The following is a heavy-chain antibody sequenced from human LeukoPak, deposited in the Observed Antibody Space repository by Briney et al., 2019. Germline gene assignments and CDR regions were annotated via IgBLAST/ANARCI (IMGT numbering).Heavy chain of an antibody. CDR1: GFTFSSYA. CDR3: AKDLGWLVNYGMDV. J-gene: IGHJ6*02. V-gene: IGHV3-30*18. D-gene: IGHD6-19*01. CDR2: ISYDGSNK. Sequence: GGSLRLSCAASGFTFSSYAMSWVRQAPGKGLEWVAVISYDGSNKYYADSVKGRFTISRDNSKNTLYLQMNSLRAEDTAVYYCAKDLGWLVNYGMDVWGQGTTVTVSS.